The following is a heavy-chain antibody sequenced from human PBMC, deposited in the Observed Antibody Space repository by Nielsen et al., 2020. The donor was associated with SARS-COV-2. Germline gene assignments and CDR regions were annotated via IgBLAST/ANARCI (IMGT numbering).Heavy chain of an antibody. Sequence: GSLRLSCTVSGGSLSSRNYYWGWIRQPPGKGLEWIGTIYYSGSVSYNPSLRSRVTISVDTSKKHFSLKLTSVTAADTTVYFCARGDIAVVPAAMFRGDDAFDIWGQGTMVRVSS. CDR3: ARGDIAVVPAAMFRGDDAFDI. CDR1: GGSLSSRNYY. J-gene: IGHJ3*02. CDR2: IYYSGSV. V-gene: IGHV4-39*02. D-gene: IGHD2-2*01.